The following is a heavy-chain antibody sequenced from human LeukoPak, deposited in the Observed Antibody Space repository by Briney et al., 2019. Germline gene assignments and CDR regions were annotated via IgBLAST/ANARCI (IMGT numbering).Heavy chain of an antibody. V-gene: IGHV1-2*02. D-gene: IGHD6-13*01. CDR2: INPNSGGT. Sequence: ASVKVSRKASGYTFTGYYMHWVRQAPGQGLEWMGWINPNSGGTNYAQKFQGRVTMTRDTSISTAYMELSRLRSDDTAVYYCAREVGYGTAAGDIDYWGQGTLVTVSS. CDR3: AREVGYGTAAGDIDY. CDR1: GYTFTGYY. J-gene: IGHJ4*02.